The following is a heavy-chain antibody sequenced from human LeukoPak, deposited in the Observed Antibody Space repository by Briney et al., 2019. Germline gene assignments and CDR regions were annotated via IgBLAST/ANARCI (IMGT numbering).Heavy chain of an antibody. Sequence: SETLSLTCTVSGGPISNYYWSWIRQPPGKGLEWIGHIYYSESTYYNPSLKSRVTMSVDTSKNQFSLRLSSVTAADTAVYYCARVRRAIFGVASYYYYMDVWGKGTTVTVSS. CDR1: GGPISNYY. V-gene: IGHV4-59*04. J-gene: IGHJ6*03. D-gene: IGHD3-3*01. CDR2: IYYSEST. CDR3: ARVRRAIFGVASYYYYMDV.